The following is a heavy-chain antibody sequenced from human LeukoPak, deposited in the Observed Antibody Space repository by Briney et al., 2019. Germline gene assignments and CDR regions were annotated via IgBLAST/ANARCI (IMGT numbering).Heavy chain of an antibody. V-gene: IGHV3-23*01. CDR2: ISGSGST. CDR3: AKDRDIVVVPGAFEY. CDR1: GFTFSSYA. D-gene: IGHD2-2*01. J-gene: IGHJ4*02. Sequence: GGSLRLSCAASGFTFSSYAMSWVRQAPGKGLEWVSAISGSGSTYYADSVKGRFTISRDNSKNTLYLQMNSLRAEDTAVYYCAKDRDIVVVPGAFEYWGQGTLVTVSS.